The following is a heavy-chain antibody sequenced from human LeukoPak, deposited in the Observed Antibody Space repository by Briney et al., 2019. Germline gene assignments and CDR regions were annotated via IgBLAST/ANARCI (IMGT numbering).Heavy chain of an antibody. D-gene: IGHD3-10*01. CDR1: GYSISSGYY. Sequence: PSETLSLTCAVSGYSISSGYYWGWIRQPPGKGLEWIGSLYHSGSTYYNSSLKSRVTISVDTSKNQFSLKLRSVTAADTAVYYCARDDMVRGVINFYYGVDVWGKGTTVTASS. CDR2: LYHSGST. V-gene: IGHV4-38-2*02. CDR3: ARDDMVRGVINFYYGVDV. J-gene: IGHJ6*04.